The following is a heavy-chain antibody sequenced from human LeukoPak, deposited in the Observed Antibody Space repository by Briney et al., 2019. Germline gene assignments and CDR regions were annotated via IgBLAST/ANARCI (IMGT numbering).Heavy chain of an antibody. CDR3: ATKQWLAPPPDS. Sequence: GGSLRLSCAASGFTFSKYWMLWVRQAPRKGLESVSRINTDGTVTTYADSVKGRFTVSRDNADNTMFLQMNSVRDEDTAVYYCATKQWLAPPPDSWGQGTPVTVSS. CDR2: INTDGTVT. D-gene: IGHD6-19*01. V-gene: IGHV3-74*01. CDR1: GFTFSKYW. J-gene: IGHJ4*02.